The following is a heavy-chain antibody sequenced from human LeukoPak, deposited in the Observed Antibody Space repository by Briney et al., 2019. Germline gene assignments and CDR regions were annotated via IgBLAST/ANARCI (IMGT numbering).Heavy chain of an antibody. Sequence: SGGSLRLSCAASGFIFSIYNMNWVRQAPGKGLEWVSSISSSSSYIYYADSVKGRFTISRDNAKNSLYLQMNSLRAEDTAVYYCARDSSIAARKDAFDIWGRGTMVTVSS. J-gene: IGHJ3*02. CDR1: GFIFSIYN. CDR3: ARDSSIAARKDAFDI. V-gene: IGHV3-21*01. CDR2: ISSSSSYI. D-gene: IGHD6-6*01.